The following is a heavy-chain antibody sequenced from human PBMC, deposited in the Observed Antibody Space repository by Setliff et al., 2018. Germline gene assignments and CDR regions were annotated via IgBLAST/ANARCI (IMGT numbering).Heavy chain of an antibody. CDR3: ARDRFYNSWSGTSITAPHDAFDI. Sequence: GASVKVSCKASGYTLSKYYMHWVRQAPGQGLEWMGIINPSGGRTKYAQKFQGRVTMTSDTSTNTVYLEVSSLRSEDTAVYFCARDRFYNSWSGTSITAPHDAFDIWGQGTTVTVSS. CDR2: INPSGGRT. CDR1: GYTLSKYY. J-gene: IGHJ3*02. D-gene: IGHD3-3*01. V-gene: IGHV1-46*03.